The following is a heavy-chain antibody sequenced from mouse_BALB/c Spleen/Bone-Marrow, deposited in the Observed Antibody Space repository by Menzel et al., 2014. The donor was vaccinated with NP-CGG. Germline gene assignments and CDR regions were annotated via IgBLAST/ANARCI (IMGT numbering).Heavy chain of an antibody. CDR1: GYAFSISW. J-gene: IGHJ4*01. CDR2: XYXGXGDT. V-gene: IGHV1-82*01. Sequence: VQLQQSGPELVKPGASVKISCKASGYAFSISWMNWVKQRXGXGXEXIXRXYXGXGDTYYNGQFKGKATLTADKSSSTAYMQLXSLTSVDSXXXXXXXXXXXXXMDYWGXXTSVTVSS. CDR3: XXXXXXXXMDY.